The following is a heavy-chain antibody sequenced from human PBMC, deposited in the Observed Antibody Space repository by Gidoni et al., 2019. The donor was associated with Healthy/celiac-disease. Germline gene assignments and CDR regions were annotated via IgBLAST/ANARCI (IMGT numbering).Heavy chain of an antibody. D-gene: IGHD7-27*01. CDR1: GDRVSTTHAA. CDR2: TYYRSKWYN. J-gene: IGHJ4*02. Sequence: QVQLQQSGPGLVKPSQTLSLTCAISGDRVSTTHAAWNGIRQSPSRGLGWRGRTYYRSKWYNDDAVSVKSRITINPDTSKNQFSLQLNSVTPEDTAVYYCARDPGPNWENYYFDYWGQGTLVTVSS. V-gene: IGHV6-1*01. CDR3: ARDPGPNWENYYFDY.